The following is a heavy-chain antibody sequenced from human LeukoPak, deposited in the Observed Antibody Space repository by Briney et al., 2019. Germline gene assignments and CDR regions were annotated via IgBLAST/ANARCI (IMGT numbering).Heavy chain of an antibody. CDR1: GGSISSSSYY. D-gene: IGHD3-10*02. CDR3: ASPVHSGRDY. Sequence: PSETLSLTCTVSGGSISSSSYYWGWIRQPPGKGLEWIGSIYYSGSTYYNPSLKSRVTISVDTSKNQFSLKLSSVTAADTAVYYCASPVHSGRDYWGQGTLVTVSS. V-gene: IGHV4-39*01. J-gene: IGHJ4*02. CDR2: IYYSGST.